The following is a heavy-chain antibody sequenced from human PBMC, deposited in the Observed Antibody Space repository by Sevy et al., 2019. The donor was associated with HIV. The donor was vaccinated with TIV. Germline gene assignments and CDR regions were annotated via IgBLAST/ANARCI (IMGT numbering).Heavy chain of an antibody. CDR3: ARENLNRGLRSFDWPYYFDY. V-gene: IGHV1-69*13. J-gene: IGHJ4*02. D-gene: IGHD3-9*01. Sequence: ASVKVSCKASGGTFSSYAISWVRQAPGQGLEWMGGIIPIFGTANYAQKFQGRVTITADESRSTAYMELSSLRSEDTAVYYCARENLNRGLRSFDWPYYFDYWGQGTLVTVSS. CDR1: GGTFSSYA. CDR2: IIPIFGTA.